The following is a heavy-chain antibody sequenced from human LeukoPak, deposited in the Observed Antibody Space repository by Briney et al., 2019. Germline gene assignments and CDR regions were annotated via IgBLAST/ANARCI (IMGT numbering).Heavy chain of an antibody. V-gene: IGHV3-11*04. CDR2: ISSSGSTI. Sequence: SGGSLRLSCAASGFTFSDYYMSWIRQAPGKGLEWVSYISSSGSTIYYADSVKGRFTISRDNSKNTLYLQMNSLRAEDTAVYYCAKWYNWNDIDFDYWGQGTLVTVSS. CDR1: GFTFSDYY. J-gene: IGHJ4*02. CDR3: AKWYNWNDIDFDY. D-gene: IGHD1-20*01.